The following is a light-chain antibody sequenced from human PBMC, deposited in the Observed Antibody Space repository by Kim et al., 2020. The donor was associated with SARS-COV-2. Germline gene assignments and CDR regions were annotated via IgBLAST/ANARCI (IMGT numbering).Light chain of an antibody. Sequence: SPEESAALSRRAIHSVITAYLVWYQQKVDQAPSLLLDATSSRATGVPDRFSGSGSGTEFSLTISGLEPDDFAVYSCQQCQTTPLTLCGGTKVFIK. J-gene: IGKJ4*01. CDR2: ATS. CDR1: HSVITAY. V-gene: IGKV3-20*01. CDR3: QQCQTTPLT.